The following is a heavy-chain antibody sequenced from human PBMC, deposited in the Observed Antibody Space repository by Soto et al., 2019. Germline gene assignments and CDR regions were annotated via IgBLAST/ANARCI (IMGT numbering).Heavy chain of an antibody. D-gene: IGHD3-3*01. CDR1: GYPVTAYY. Sequence: QLHLVQSGAVVKKPGASVTVSCSASGYPVTAYYMHWVRQAPGRGLEWMGGINPATGAAKYTQTFQGRVTLPRDTSTGKVFMELGGLASGDPAVFYWARGGGVGVAGSAAFDMWGQGTLVTVSS. CDR3: ARGGGVGVAGSAAFDM. J-gene: IGHJ3*02. CDR2: INPATGAA. V-gene: IGHV1-2*02.